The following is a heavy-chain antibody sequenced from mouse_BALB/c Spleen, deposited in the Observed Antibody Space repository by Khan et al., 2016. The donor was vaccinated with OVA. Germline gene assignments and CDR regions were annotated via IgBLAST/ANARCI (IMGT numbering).Heavy chain of an antibody. Sequence: QVQLKESGPDLVAPSQSLSITCTVSGFSLTSYAIHWVRQPPGKGLEWLVVIWSDGRTTYNSALKSRLSITKENSKSQVFLKINSLQTDDTAMYYCARHQFPLSMDSWGQGTSVTVSS. CDR3: ARHQFPLSMDS. V-gene: IGHV2-6-2*01. J-gene: IGHJ4*01. CDR2: IWSDGRT. CDR1: GFSLTSYA.